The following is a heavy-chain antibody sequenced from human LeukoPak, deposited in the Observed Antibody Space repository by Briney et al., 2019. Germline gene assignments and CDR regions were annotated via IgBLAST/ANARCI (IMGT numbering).Heavy chain of an antibody. Sequence: PGGSLRLSCAASGFTFSSYSMNWVRQAPGKGLEWVPSISSSSSYIYYADSVKGRFTISRDNAKNSLYLQMNSLRAEDTAVYYCARVMSGATRWSHLGYWGQGTLVTVSS. CDR3: ARVMSGATRWSHLGY. D-gene: IGHD1-26*01. CDR1: GFTFSSYS. J-gene: IGHJ4*02. V-gene: IGHV3-21*01. CDR2: ISSSSSYI.